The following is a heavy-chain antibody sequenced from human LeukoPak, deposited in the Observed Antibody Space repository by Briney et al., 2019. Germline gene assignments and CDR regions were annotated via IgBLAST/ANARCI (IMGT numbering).Heavy chain of an antibody. J-gene: IGHJ2*01. CDR3: ARGSPSYAQWHFDL. CDR2: ISAHNGNT. Sequence: GASVKVSCKASGYTFTSYGISWVRQAPGQGLEWMGWISAHNGNTNYAQKLQGRVTMTTDTSTSTAYMELRSLRSDDTAVYYCARGSPSYAQWHFDLWGRGTLVTVSS. CDR1: GYTFTSYG. V-gene: IGHV1-18*01. D-gene: IGHD2/OR15-2a*01.